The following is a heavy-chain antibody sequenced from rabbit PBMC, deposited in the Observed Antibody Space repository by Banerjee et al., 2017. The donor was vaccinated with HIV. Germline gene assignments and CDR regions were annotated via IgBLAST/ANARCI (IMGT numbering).Heavy chain of an antibody. CDR1: GFSFSSNYW. CDR3: AREKTGYTGYGVAWAYGMDL. Sequence: QEQLVESGGGLVQPEGSLTLTCTASGFSFSSNYWICWVRQAPGKGLEWIACIYTGSSGNTYYASWAKGRFTISKTSSTTVTLQMTSLTAADTATYFCAREKTGYTGYGVAWAYGMDLWGPGTLVTVS. D-gene: IGHD7-1*01. CDR2: IYTGSSGNT. V-gene: IGHV1S45*01. J-gene: IGHJ6*01.